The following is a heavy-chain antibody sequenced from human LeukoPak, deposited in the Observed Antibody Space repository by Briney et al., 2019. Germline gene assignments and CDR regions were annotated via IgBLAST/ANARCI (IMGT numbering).Heavy chain of an antibody. J-gene: IGHJ6*02. V-gene: IGHV3-48*01. CDR1: GFTFSTFD. CDR3: ARLRYYAMDV. CDR2: ISSGSSTI. Sequence: GGSLRLSCAASGFTFSTFDMTWVRQAPGKGLEWVSYISSGSSTIYYADSVKGRFTISRDNAKNSLYLQMNSLRAEDTAVYYCARLRYYAMDVWGQGTTVIVSS.